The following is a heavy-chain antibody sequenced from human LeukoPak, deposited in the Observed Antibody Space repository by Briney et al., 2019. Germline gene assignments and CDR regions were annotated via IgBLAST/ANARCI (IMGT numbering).Heavy chain of an antibody. CDR3: AREGVGGGAFDI. Sequence: ETLSLTCTVSGGSISNYYWSWVRQAPGKGLEWVGRIKSKTNGGITDYAAPVKGRFTISRDDSKNTLYLQMDSLKTEDTAVYYCAREGVGGGAFDIWGQGTMVTVSA. D-gene: IGHD3-10*01. CDR2: IKSKTNGGIT. CDR1: GGSISNYY. V-gene: IGHV3-15*01. J-gene: IGHJ3*02.